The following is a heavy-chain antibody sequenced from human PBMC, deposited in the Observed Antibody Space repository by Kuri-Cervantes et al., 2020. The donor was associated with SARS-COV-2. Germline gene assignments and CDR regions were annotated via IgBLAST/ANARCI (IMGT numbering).Heavy chain of an antibody. CDR3: ARHQRGPQRYDSSGKFDY. CDR1: GVAIDSNSYY. J-gene: IGHJ4*02. CDR2: IYYSGST. V-gene: IGHV4-39*01. D-gene: IGHD3-22*01. Sequence: SETLSLTCIVSGVAIDSNSYYWVWIRQPPGKGLEWIGGIYYSGSTYHNPSLKSRVTLSADTSKNQFSLKLSSVTAADTAVYYCARHQRGPQRYDSSGKFDYWGQGTLVTVSS.